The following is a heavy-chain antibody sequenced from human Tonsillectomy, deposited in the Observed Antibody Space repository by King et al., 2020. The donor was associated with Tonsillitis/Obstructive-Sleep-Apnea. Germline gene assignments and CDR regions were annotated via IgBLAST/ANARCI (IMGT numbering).Heavy chain of an antibody. CDR1: GFTFSGSA. J-gene: IGHJ4*02. CDR2: IRDKANSYAT. V-gene: IGHV3-73*01. Sequence: VQLVESGGGLVQPGGSLKLSCAASGFTFSGSAIHWVRQASGKGLEWVGRIRDKANSYATTYTASVKGRFTISRDDSKNTAYLQMNSLKSEDTSMYYCPSTVPYGLFDCWGQGTLVSVSS. CDR3: PSTVPYGLFDC. D-gene: IGHD4-17*01.